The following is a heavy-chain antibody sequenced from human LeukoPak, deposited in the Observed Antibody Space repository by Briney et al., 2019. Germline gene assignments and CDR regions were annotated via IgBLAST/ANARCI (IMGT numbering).Heavy chain of an antibody. CDR2: IKQDGSEK. CDR3: ARGGRGYCTNGVCYTLLNFDY. Sequence: GGSLRLSCAASGFTFSSYWMSWVRQAPGKGLEWVANIKQDGSEKYYVDSVKGRFTISRDNAKNSLYLQMNSLRAEDTAVYYCARGGRGYCTNGVCYTLLNFDYWGQGTLVTVSS. V-gene: IGHV3-7*04. CDR1: GFTFSSYW. D-gene: IGHD2-8*01. J-gene: IGHJ4*02.